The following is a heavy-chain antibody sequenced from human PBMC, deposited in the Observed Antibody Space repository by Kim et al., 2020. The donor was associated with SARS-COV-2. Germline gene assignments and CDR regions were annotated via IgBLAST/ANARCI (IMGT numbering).Heavy chain of an antibody. V-gene: IGHV4-31*02. D-gene: IGHD3-3*01. CDR3: ASVADDFWSLRGFDP. J-gene: IGHJ5*02. Sequence: PALNSRVTISVDTSKNPFSLKLSSVTAADTAVYYCASVADDFWSLRGFDPWGQGTLVTVSS.